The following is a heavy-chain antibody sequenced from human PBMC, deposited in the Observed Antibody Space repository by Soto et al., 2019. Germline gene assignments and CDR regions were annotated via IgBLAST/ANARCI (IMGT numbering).Heavy chain of an antibody. Sequence: SETLSLTCSVSGGSIGSGSYYFCWIRQPPGKGLEWIGSLYYTGTTYYNSSLKSRVTISADKSQNQFSLRLSSVSAADTAVYYCGAFCSRTHSSGSLDPWDQGPLVTVS. CDR1: GGSIGSGSYY. V-gene: IGHV4-39*01. D-gene: IGHD2-2*01. J-gene: IGHJ5*02. CDR2: LYYTGTT. CDR3: GAFCSRTHSSGSLDP.